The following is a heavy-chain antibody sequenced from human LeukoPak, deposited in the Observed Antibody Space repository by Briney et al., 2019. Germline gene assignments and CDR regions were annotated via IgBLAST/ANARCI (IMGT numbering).Heavy chain of an antibody. V-gene: IGHV3-9*01. CDR1: GFTFDDYA. CDR3: AKDTEEMATIGHYFDY. Sequence: GGSLRLSCAASGFTFDDYAMHWVRHAPGKGLEWVSGISWNSGSIGYADSVKGRFTISRDNAKNSLYLQMNSLRAEDTALYYCAKDTEEMATIGHYFDYWGQGTLVTVSS. D-gene: IGHD5-24*01. J-gene: IGHJ4*02. CDR2: ISWNSGSI.